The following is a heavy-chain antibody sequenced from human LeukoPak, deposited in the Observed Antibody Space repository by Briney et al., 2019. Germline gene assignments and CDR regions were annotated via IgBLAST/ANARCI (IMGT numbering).Heavy chain of an antibody. CDR1: GGSISSYY. CDR3: ARLLGAYQYYYYYGMDV. CDR2: IYYSGST. J-gene: IGHJ6*02. Sequence: SETLSLTCTVSGGSISSYYWSWIQQPPGKGLEWIGYIYYSGSTNYNPSLKSRVTISVDTSKNQFSLKLSSVTAADTAVYYWARLLGAYQYYYYYGMDVWGQGTTVTVSS. V-gene: IGHV4-59*08. D-gene: IGHD1-26*01.